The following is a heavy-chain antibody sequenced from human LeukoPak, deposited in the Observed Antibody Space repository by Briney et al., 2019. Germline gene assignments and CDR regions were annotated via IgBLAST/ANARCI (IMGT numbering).Heavy chain of an antibody. CDR2: ISYDGSNK. CDR1: GFTFSSYA. V-gene: IGHV3-30-3*01. J-gene: IGHJ4*02. CDR3: ARGLLGTD. D-gene: IGHD3-16*01. Sequence: PGGSLRLSCAASGFTFSSYAMHWVRQAPGXXLEWVAVISYDGSNKYYADSVKGRFTISRDNSKNTLYLQMNSLRAEDTAVYYCARGLLGTDWGQGTLVTVSS.